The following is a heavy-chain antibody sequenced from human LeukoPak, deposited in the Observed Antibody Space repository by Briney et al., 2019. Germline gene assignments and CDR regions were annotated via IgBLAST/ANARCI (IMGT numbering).Heavy chain of an antibody. V-gene: IGHV1-2*02. CDR3: ARDMVGSSPNFDY. J-gene: IGHJ4*02. CDR2: INPNSGGT. CDR1: GYTFTGYY. Sequence: ASVKVSCKASGYTFTGYYMHWVRQAPGQGLEWMGWINPNSGGTNYAQKFQGRVTMTRDTSISTAYMELSRLRSDDTAVYYCARDMVGSSPNFDYWGQGTLVTVSS. D-gene: IGHD6-6*01.